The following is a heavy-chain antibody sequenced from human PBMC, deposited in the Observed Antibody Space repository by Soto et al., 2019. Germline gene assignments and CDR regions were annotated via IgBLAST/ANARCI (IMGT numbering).Heavy chain of an antibody. CDR1: GGSIRNGDYY. J-gene: IGHJ4*02. CDR2: VYYSGTT. Sequence: SETLSLTCTVSGGSIRNGDYYWGWIRQPPGKGLEWIGYVYYSGTTYSHPSLNSRVSLSVDTSENQFSLRLTSVTAADTAVYYCVTVNLVGAAYYFDYWGPGTLVTVSS. D-gene: IGHD1-26*01. V-gene: IGHV4-30-4*01. CDR3: VTVNLVGAAYYFDY.